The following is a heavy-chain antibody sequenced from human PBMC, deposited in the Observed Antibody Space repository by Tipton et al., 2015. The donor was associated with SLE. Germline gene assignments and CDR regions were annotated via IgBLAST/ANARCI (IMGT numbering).Heavy chain of an antibody. D-gene: IGHD3-16*01. CDR3: ARQGGRQWFDP. J-gene: IGHJ5*02. Sequence: TLSLTCAVSGYSISSGYYWGWLRQPPGKGLEWIGSASHSGDTYYNASLKSRVTISLDTSKNHLSLKMSSVTAADTAVDYCARQGGRQWFDPWGQGTLVTVSS. V-gene: IGHV4-38-2*01. CDR2: ASHSGDT. CDR1: GYSISSGYY.